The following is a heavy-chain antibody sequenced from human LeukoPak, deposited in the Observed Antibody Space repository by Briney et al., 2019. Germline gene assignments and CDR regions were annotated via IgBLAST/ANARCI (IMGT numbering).Heavy chain of an antibody. CDR3: TRVNLRGSQYNWFDP. CDR2: ITPVIDSA. J-gene: IGHJ5*02. V-gene: IGHV1-69*08. Sequence: GSSVKVSCKTSEGNFRSHIFSWVRQAPGQGLEWMGSITPVIDSARYAQKFQDRITITADTSTGTAYLHLSSLTSEDTAIYYCTRVNLRGSQYNWFDPWGQGTLVTVSS. D-gene: IGHD1-26*01. CDR1: EGNFRSHI.